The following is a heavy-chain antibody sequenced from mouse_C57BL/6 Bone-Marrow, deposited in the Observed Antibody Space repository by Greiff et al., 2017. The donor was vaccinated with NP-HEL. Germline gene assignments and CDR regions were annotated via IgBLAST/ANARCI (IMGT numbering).Heavy chain of an antibody. CDR3: ASPFITTVVAPGYFDV. V-gene: IGHV1-64*01. CDR2: IHPNSGST. D-gene: IGHD1-1*01. CDR1: GYTFTSYW. Sequence: VQLQQPGAELVKPGASVKLSCKASGYTFTSYWMHWVKQRPGQGLEWIGMIHPNSGSTNYNEKFKSKATLTVDKSSSTAYMQLSSLTSEDSAVYYCASPFITTVVAPGYFDVWGTGTTVTVSS. J-gene: IGHJ1*03.